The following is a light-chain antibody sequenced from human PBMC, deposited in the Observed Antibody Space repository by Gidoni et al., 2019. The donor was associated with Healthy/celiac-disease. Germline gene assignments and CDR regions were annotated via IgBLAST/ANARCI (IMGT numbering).Light chain of an antibody. V-gene: IGLV1-40*01. CDR1: SSNIGAGYD. CDR2: GNS. CDR3: QSYDSSLSVHVV. Sequence: QPVLTQPPSVSGAPGQRVTISCTGSSSNIGAGYDVHWYQQLPGTAPKLLIYGNSNRPSGVPDRFSGSKSGTSASLAITGLQAEDEADYYCQSYDSSLSVHVVFGGETKLTVL. J-gene: IGLJ2*01.